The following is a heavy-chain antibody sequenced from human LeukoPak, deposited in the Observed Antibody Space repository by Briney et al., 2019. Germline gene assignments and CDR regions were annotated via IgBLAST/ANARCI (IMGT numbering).Heavy chain of an antibody. CDR3: AKDSSGYYYSPTSF. V-gene: IGHV3-30*18. J-gene: IGHJ4*02. CDR1: GFTFSSYG. D-gene: IGHD3-22*01. Sequence: GRSLRLSCAASGFTFSSYGMHWVRQAPGKGLEWVAVISYDGSNKYYADSVKGRFTISRDNSKNTLYLQMNSLRAEDTAVYYCAKDSSGYYYSPTSFWGQGTLVTVSS. CDR2: ISYDGSNK.